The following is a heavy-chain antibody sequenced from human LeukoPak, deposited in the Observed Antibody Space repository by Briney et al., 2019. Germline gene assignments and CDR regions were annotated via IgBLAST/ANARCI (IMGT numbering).Heavy chain of an antibody. CDR2: ILYDGSTE. D-gene: IGHD6-6*01. CDR3: ARELSSIAALVFSCFDY. V-gene: IGHV3-30*04. J-gene: IGHJ4*02. CDR1: GFTLSSYN. Sequence: GRSLRLSCAASGFTLSSYNMHWVRQAPGRGLEWVAGILYDGSTEYYADSVKGRFTVSRDNSNNMLYLQMNSLRAEDTAIYYCARELSSIAALVFSCFDYWGQGTLVTVSS.